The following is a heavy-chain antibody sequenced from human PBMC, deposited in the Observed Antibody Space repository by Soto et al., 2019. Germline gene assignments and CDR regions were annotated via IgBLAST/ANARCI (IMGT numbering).Heavy chain of an antibody. V-gene: IGHV3-23*01. J-gene: IGHJ4*02. CDR1: GFTFSSYA. CDR3: AKDCMFLWFGEIPFDY. D-gene: IGHD3-10*01. CDR2: ISGSGGST. Sequence: EVQLLESGGGLVQPGGSLRLSCAASGFTFSSYAMSWVRQAPGKGLEWVSAISGSGGSTYYADSVKGRFTISRDNSKNTLYLQMNSLRAEDTAVYYCAKDCMFLWFGEIPFDYWGQGTLVTVSS.